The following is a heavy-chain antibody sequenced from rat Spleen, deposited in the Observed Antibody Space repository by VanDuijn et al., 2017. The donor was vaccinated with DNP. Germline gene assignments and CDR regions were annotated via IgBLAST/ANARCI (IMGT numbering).Heavy chain of an antibody. CDR2: ISSSSSYI. CDR1: GFTFSNYG. J-gene: IGHJ2*01. V-gene: IGHV5-34*01. Sequence: EVQLVESGGGLVQPGRSLKLSCLASGFTFSNYGMNWIRQAPGKGLEWVASISSSSSYIYYADTVKGRFTISRENAKNTLYLQMTSLRSEDTALYYCTTEGYWGQGVMVTVSS. CDR3: TTEGY. D-gene: IGHD1-11*01.